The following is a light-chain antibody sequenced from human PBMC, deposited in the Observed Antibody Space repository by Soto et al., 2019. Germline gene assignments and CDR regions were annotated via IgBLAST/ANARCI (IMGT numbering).Light chain of an antibody. V-gene: IGKV4-1*01. CDR1: QSVLYSSNNKNY. Sequence: DIVMTQSPDSLAVSLGERATINCKSSQSVLYSSNNKNYFVWYQQKPGQPPKLLISWASTRESGVPDRFSGSGSGTDFTLTISSLQAEDVAVYYCQQHYATPHTFGQGTKLEIK. CDR2: WAS. J-gene: IGKJ2*01. CDR3: QQHYATPHT.